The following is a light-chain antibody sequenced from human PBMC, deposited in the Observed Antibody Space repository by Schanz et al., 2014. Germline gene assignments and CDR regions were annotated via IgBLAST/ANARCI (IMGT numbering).Light chain of an antibody. CDR3: QQYGSSPSLYT. Sequence: EIQMTQSPATLSVSPGERVTLSCRASQAISNNLAWYQQKPGQAPRLLIYGAATRATGVPARFSGSVYGTEFTLTISSLQSEDFAVYYCQQYGSSPSLYTFGQGTKLDIK. V-gene: IGKV3-15*01. J-gene: IGKJ2*01. CDR2: GAA. CDR1: QAISNN.